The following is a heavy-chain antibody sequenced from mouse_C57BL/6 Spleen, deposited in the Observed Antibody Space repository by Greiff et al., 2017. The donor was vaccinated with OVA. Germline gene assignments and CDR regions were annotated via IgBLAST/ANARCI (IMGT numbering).Heavy chain of an antibody. J-gene: IGHJ1*03. V-gene: IGHV1-69*01. CDR1: GYTFTSYW. CDR2: IDPSDSYT. CDR3: ARGDYYGSSPYFDV. Sequence: QVQLQQPGAELVMPGASVKLSCKASGYTFTSYWMHWVKQRPGPGLEWIGEIDPSDSYTNYNQKFKGKSTLTVDKSSSTAYMQLSSLTSEDSAVYYCARGDYYGSSPYFDVWGTGTTVTVSS. D-gene: IGHD1-1*01.